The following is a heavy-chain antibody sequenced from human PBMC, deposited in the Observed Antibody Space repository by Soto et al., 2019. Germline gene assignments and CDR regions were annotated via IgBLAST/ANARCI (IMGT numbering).Heavy chain of an antibody. D-gene: IGHD6-19*01. CDR3: ARGRPVAGNGFDP. J-gene: IGHJ5*02. CDR2: TYYRSKWYN. CDR1: GDSVSSNSAA. Sequence: SQTLSLTCAISGDSVSSNSAAWNWIRQSPLRGLEWLGRTYYRSKWYNDYAVSVKSRITINPDTSKNQFSLQLNSVTPEDTAVYYCARGRPVAGNGFDPWGQGTLVTVSS. V-gene: IGHV6-1*01.